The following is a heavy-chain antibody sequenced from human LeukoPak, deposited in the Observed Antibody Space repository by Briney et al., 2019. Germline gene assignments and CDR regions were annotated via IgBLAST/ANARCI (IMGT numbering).Heavy chain of an antibody. CDR1: GFTFSSYW. V-gene: IGHV3-74*01. CDR3: ARLWDYFLDY. CDR2: SNSDGSST. J-gene: IGHJ4*02. Sequence: PGGSLRLSCAASGFTFSSYWMHWVRQAPGKGLVWVSRSNSDGSSTSYADSVKGRFTISRDNAKNSLYLQMNSLRAEDTAVYYCARLWDYFLDYWGQGTLVTVSS. D-gene: IGHD1-26*01.